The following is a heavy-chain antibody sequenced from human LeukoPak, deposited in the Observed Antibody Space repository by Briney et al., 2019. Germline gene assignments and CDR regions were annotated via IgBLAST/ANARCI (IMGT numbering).Heavy chain of an antibody. CDR2: VYPSGSS. CDR3: ARHIGRVLPFDY. V-gene: IGHV4-4*09. J-gene: IGHJ4*02. CDR1: NVSFSSYY. Sequence: SETLSLTCTVSNVSFSSYYWSWIRQPPGKGLEWIGYVYPSGSSNSIPSLKSRVSLSVDTSKNQFSLKLSSVTAADTAMYYCARHIGRVLPFDYWGQGTLVTVSS. D-gene: IGHD2-21*01.